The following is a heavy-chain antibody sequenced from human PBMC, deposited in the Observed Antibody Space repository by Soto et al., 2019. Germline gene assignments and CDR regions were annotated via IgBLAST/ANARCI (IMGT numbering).Heavy chain of an antibody. Sequence: EVQVVESGGGSVQPGESLRLSCAASGFPFSSFEMNWVRQAPGKGLEWLSYINGGGGTYYADSVKGRFTISRDNAKNSLYRQMSRPRAEGTAVYFCVGGGLSYFDYWGQGALVTVSS. CDR1: GFPFSSFE. D-gene: IGHD3-16*01. CDR2: INGGGGT. V-gene: IGHV3-48*03. J-gene: IGHJ4*02. CDR3: VGGGLSYFDY.